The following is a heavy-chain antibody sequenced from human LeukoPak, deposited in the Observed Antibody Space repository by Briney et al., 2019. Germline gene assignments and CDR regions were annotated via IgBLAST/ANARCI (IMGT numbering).Heavy chain of an antibody. Sequence: TGGSLRLSCAASGFTFSSYWMSWVRQAPGKGLEWVANIKQDGSEKYYVDSVKGRFTISRDNAKNSLYLQMNSLRAEDTAIYYCARDNSGVYAIPGGRYYYYMDVWGKGTTVTVSS. D-gene: IGHD2-8*01. CDR3: ARDNSGVYAIPGGRYYYYMDV. CDR2: IKQDGSEK. V-gene: IGHV3-7*01. CDR1: GFTFSSYW. J-gene: IGHJ6*03.